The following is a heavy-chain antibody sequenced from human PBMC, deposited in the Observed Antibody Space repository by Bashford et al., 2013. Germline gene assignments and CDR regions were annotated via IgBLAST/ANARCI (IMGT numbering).Heavy chain of an antibody. D-gene: IGHD3-10*01. J-gene: IGHJ3*02. Sequence: GSLRLSCAASGFTFSTYGMSWVRQAPGKGLEWVSYISPSSNIYYADSVQGRFIISRDNAKNSLYLQMNSLRAADTAVYYCARDLEVRGVIVEAFDIWGQGTMVTVSS. V-gene: IGHV3-21*05. CDR1: GFTFSTYG. CDR2: ISPSSNI. CDR3: ARDLEVRGVIVEAFDI.